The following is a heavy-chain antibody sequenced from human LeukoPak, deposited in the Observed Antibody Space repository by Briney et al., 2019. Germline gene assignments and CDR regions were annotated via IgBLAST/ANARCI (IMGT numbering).Heavy chain of an antibody. CDR1: GFTFSSYS. D-gene: IGHD3-3*01. Sequence: GGSLRLSCAASGFTFSSYSMNWVRQAPGKGLEWVSSISSSSSYIYYADSVKGRFTISRDNAKNSLYLQMNSLRAEDTAVYYCASNYDFWSGSDYWGQGTLVTVSS. CDR3: ASNYDFWSGSDY. J-gene: IGHJ4*02. CDR2: ISSSSSYI. V-gene: IGHV3-21*01.